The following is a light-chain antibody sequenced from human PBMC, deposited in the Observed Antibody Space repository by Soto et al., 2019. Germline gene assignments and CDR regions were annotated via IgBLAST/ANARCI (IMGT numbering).Light chain of an antibody. CDR1: SNY. CDR3: CSFAGSYTSYV. J-gene: IGLJ1*01. Sequence: QSVLTQPPSASVFPGQSVTSSCTGTSNYVSWYQQDPGKAPKLIIYDVSKRPSGVPDRFSGSKSGNTASLTISGLQAEDEADYFCCSFAGSYTSYVFGTGTKVTVL. V-gene: IGLV2-11*01. CDR2: DVS.